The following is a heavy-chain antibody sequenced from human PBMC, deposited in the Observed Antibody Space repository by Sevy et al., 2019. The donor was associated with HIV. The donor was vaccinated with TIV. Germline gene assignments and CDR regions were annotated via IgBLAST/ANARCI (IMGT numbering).Heavy chain of an antibody. J-gene: IGHJ6*02. CDR2: ISYDGSNK. CDR1: GFTFSSYA. V-gene: IGHV3-30*04. CDR3: AREDITMIVVVITGMDV. D-gene: IGHD3-22*01. Sequence: GGSLRLSCAASGFTFSSYAMHWVRQAPGKGLEWVAVISYDGSNKYYADSVKGRFTISRDNSKNTVYLQMNSLRAEDTAVYYCAREDITMIVVVITGMDVWGQGTTVTVSS.